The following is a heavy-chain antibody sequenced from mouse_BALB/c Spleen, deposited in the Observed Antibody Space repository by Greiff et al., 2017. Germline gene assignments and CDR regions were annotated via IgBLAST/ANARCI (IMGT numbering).Heavy chain of an antibody. V-gene: IGHV5-6*01. Sequence: EVMLVESGGDLVKPGGSLKLSCAASGFTFSSYGMSWVRQTPDKRLEWVATISSGGSYTYYPDSVKGRFTISRDNAKNTLYLQMSSLKSEDTAMYYCASQLTDYFDYWGQGTTLTVSS. CDR3: ASQLTDYFDY. J-gene: IGHJ2*01. CDR2: ISSGGSYT. CDR1: GFTFSSYG. D-gene: IGHD4-1*01.